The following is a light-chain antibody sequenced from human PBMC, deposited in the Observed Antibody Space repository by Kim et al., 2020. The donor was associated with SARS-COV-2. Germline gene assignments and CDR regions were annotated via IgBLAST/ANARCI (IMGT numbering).Light chain of an antibody. CDR3: CSYSGRYTFV. CDR2: DVN. J-gene: IGLJ2*01. V-gene: IGLV2-11*01. CDR1: SGDIGGYNY. Sequence: QSALTQPRSVSGSPGQSVTISCTGTSGDIGGYNYVSWYQHHPGKVPTLMIYDVNKWPSGVPDRFSGSKSGNTASLTISGLQVEDDADYYCCSYSGRYTFVFGGGTQLTVL.